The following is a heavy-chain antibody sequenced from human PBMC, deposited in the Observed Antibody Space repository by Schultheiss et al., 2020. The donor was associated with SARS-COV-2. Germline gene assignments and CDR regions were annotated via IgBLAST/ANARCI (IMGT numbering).Heavy chain of an antibody. J-gene: IGHJ5*02. CDR1: GFTFSSYA. CDR3: AKDPMTTVTLNWFDP. D-gene: IGHD4-11*01. V-gene: IGHV3-23*01. CDR2: ISGSGGST. Sequence: GGSLRLSCAASGFTFSSYAMHWVRQAPGKGLEWVSAISGSGGSTYYADSVKGRFTISRDNSKNTLYLQMNSLRAEDTAVYYCAKDPMTTVTLNWFDPWGQGTLVTVSS.